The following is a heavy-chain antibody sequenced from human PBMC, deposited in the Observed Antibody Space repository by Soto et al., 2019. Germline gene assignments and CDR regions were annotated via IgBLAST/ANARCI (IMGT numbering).Heavy chain of an antibody. CDR3: ARALPGYSSSWYYFDY. J-gene: IGHJ4*02. CDR2: ISSNGGST. CDR1: GFTFSSYA. V-gene: IGHV3-64*01. D-gene: IGHD6-13*01. Sequence: GGSLRLSCAASGFTFSSYAMHWVRQAPGKGLEYVSAISSNGGSTYYANSVKGRFTISRDNSKNTLYLQMGSLRAEDMAVYYCARALPGYSSSWYYFDYWGQGTLVTVSS.